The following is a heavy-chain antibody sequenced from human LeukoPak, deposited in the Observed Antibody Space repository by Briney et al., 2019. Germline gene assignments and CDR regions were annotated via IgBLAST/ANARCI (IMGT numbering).Heavy chain of an antibody. CDR1: GFTFSSYW. D-gene: IGHD6-13*01. J-gene: IGHJ4*02. Sequence: GGSLRLSCAASGFTFSSYWMSWVRQAPGKGLEWVANIKQDGSEKYYVDSVKGRFTISRDNAKNSLYLQMNSLRAEDTAVYYCARDLRPSIAAAAHWGQGTLVTVSS. V-gene: IGHV3-7*01. CDR2: IKQDGSEK. CDR3: ARDLRPSIAAAAH.